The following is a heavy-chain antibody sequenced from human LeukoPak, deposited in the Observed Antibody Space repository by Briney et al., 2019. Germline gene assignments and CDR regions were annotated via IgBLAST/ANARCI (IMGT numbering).Heavy chain of an antibody. V-gene: IGHV3-15*01. J-gene: IGHJ4*02. Sequence: GGSLRLSCAASGFTFSNAWMSWVRQAPGKGLEWVGRIKSKTDGGTTDYAAPVKGRFTISRDDSKDTLYLQMNSLQTEDTAVYYCTTQGGSGYYRMVRDYWGQGTLVTVSS. CDR2: IKSKTDGGTT. CDR1: GFTFSNAW. CDR3: TTQGGSGYYRMVRDY. D-gene: IGHD3-22*01.